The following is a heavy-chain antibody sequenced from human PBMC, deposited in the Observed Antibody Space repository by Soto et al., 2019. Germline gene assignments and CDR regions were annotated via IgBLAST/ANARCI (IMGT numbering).Heavy chain of an antibody. V-gene: IGHV1-2*02. CDR3: ARETKVGTKYSYGFYAFDY. CDR1: GYTFTGYY. CDR2: INPNSGGT. D-gene: IGHD5-18*01. J-gene: IGHJ4*02. Sequence: QVQLVQSGAEVKKPGASVKVSCKASGYTFTGYYMHWVRQAPGQGLEWMGWINPNSGGTNYAQKFQGRVTMTRDTSISTAYMELSRLRSDDTAVYYCARETKVGTKYSYGFYAFDYWGQGTLVTVSS.